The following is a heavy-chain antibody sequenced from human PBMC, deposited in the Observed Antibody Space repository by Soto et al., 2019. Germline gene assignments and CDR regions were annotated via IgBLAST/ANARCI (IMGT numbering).Heavy chain of an antibody. CDR2: ISGSGEST. V-gene: IGHV3-23*01. CDR3: AKRREGGYYIFDY. Sequence: GGSLRLSCAASGLTFSSFAMSWVRQAPGKGLEWVSSISGSGESTYYADSVKGRLSISRDNSKNTLYLQMNSLRAEDTAVYYCAKRREGGYYIFDYWGQGTPVTVSS. CDR1: GLTFSSFA. D-gene: IGHD3-10*01. J-gene: IGHJ4*02.